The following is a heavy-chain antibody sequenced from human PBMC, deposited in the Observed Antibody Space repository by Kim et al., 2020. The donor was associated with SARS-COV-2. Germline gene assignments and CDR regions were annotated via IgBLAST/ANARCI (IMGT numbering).Heavy chain of an antibody. J-gene: IGHJ5*02. CDR2: ISYDGSNK. Sequence: GGSLRLSCAASGFSFSSYGMHWVRQAPGKGLEWVAVISYDGSNKYYTDSVKGRFTISRDNSKNTLYLQMNSLRAEDTAVYYCAKDRALSTNWFDPWGQGTLVTVSS. D-gene: IGHD2-2*01. V-gene: IGHV3-30*18. CDR1: GFSFSSYG. CDR3: AKDRALSTNWFDP.